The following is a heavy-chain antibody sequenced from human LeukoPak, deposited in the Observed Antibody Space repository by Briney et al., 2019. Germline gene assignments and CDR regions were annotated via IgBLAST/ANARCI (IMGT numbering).Heavy chain of an antibody. CDR1: GFTFSNYW. Sequence: GGSLGLSCAASGFTFSNYWMHWVRQAPGKGLVWVSRINSDGSTTNYADSVKGRFTISRDNAENTLFLQMNSLRAEDTAVYYCARGPQTYYYDSSAYYWGQGILVTVSS. CDR3: ARGPQTYYYDSSAYY. CDR2: INSDGSTT. D-gene: IGHD3-22*01. J-gene: IGHJ4*02. V-gene: IGHV3-74*01.